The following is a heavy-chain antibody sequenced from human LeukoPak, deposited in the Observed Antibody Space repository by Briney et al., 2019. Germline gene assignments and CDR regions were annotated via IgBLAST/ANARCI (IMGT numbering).Heavy chain of an antibody. D-gene: IGHD6-19*01. Sequence: PGGSLRLSCAASGFTFSSYSMNWVRQAPGKGLEWVSSISSSSSYIYYADSVKGRFTISRDNAKNSLYLQMNSLRAEDTAVYYCASRTPGSALVSSRDYWGQGTLVTASS. J-gene: IGHJ4*02. CDR3: ASRTPGSALVSSRDY. CDR1: GFTFSSYS. CDR2: ISSSSSYI. V-gene: IGHV3-21*01.